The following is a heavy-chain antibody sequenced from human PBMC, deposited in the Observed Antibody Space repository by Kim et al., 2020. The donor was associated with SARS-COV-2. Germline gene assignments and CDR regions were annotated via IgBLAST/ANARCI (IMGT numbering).Heavy chain of an antibody. CDR3: AREDTALDY. D-gene: IGHD5-18*01. CDR2: GST. Sequence: GSTSYAQKFQDRVTMTRDTSTSTVYMELSSLRSEDTAVYYCAREDTALDYWGQGTLVTVSS. V-gene: IGHV1-46*01. J-gene: IGHJ4*02.